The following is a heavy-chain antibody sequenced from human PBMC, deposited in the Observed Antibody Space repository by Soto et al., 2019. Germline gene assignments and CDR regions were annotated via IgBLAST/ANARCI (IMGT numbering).Heavy chain of an antibody. V-gene: IGHV3-48*03. CDR3: ARVKRATVTTLPYLDY. D-gene: IGHD4-4*01. CDR2: INSDGSTI. CDR1: GFTFSNYE. Sequence: PGGSLRLSCAASGFTFSNYEMNWVRQAPGKGLEWVSYINSDGSTIYYADSVKGRFTVSRDNAENSLYLQTNSLRAEDTAFYFCARVKRATVTTLPYLDYWGPGALVTVSS. J-gene: IGHJ4*02.